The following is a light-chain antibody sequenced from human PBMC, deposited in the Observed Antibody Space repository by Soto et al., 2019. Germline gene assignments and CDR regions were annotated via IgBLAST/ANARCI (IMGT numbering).Light chain of an antibody. J-gene: IGLJ1*01. CDR1: NIGSET. CDR3: QVWDSSSAHPGV. V-gene: IGLV3-21*02. CDR2: DDS. Sequence: SYELAQPPSVSVAPGQTARITCGGSNIGSETVHWYQQKPGQAPVLVVYDDSDRPSGIPERFSGSNSGNTATLTISRVEAGDEADYYCQVWDSSSAHPGVFGTGTK.